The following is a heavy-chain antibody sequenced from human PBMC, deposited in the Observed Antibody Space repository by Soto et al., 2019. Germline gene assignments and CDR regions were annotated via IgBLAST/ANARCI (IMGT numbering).Heavy chain of an antibody. Sequence: EVQLLESGGGLVQPGGSLRLSCAASGFTFSSYAMSWVRQAPGKGLEWVSAISGSGGNTYYADSVQCRFTASRDKSKHTLYLQMSRLRAADTAVYYCAKEGGRGRGSFDYWGEGTLVTVSS. CDR3: AKEGGRGRGSFDY. V-gene: IGHV3-23*01. CDR1: GFTFSSYA. J-gene: IGHJ4*02. CDR2: ISGSGGNT. D-gene: IGHD3-10*01.